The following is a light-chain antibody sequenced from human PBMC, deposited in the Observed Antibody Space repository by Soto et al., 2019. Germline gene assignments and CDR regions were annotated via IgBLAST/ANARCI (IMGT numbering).Light chain of an antibody. Sequence: DIQLTQSPSFLSASVGDRVTITCRASQGISSYLAWYQQKPGKAPKLLIYAASTLQSGVPSRFSGSGSGTEFTLTISSLQPEDFATYYCQQFGTFGQGTKVEIK. CDR1: QGISSY. V-gene: IGKV1-9*01. CDR2: AAS. CDR3: QQFGT. J-gene: IGKJ1*01.